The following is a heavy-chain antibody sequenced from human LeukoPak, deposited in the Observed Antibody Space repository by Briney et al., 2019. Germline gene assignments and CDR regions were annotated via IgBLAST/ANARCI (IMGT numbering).Heavy chain of an antibody. CDR1: GYSFTSYW. J-gene: IGHJ4*02. D-gene: IGHD3-22*01. Sequence: GESLKISCKGSGYSFTSYWIGWVRQMPGKGLEWMGIIYPGDSDTRYSPSFQGQVTISADKSISTAYLQWSSLKASDTAMYYCARPVADNMIVFDCWGQGTLVTVSS. CDR2: IYPGDSDT. CDR3: ARPVADNMIVFDC. V-gene: IGHV5-51*01.